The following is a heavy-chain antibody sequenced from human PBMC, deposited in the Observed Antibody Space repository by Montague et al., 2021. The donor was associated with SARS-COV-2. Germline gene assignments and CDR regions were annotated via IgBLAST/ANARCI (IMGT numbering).Heavy chain of an antibody. CDR1: GWSISGVD. J-gene: IGHJ2*01. V-gene: IGHV4-59*01. CDR3: AIDQSTRPRWYFDL. CDR2: VCYNGTT. Sequence: SETLSLTCTSLGWSISGVDLNWLRLTPGKDREWIADVCYNGTTSYNPSLKSRATISVDTSKNQFSLRLASVTAADTAVYYCAIDQSTRPRWYFDLWGRGTLVTVSS. D-gene: IGHD1-1*01.